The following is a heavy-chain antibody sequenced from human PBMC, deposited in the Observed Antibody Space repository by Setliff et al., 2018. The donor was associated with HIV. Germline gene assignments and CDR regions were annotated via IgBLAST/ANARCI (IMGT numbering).Heavy chain of an antibody. CDR2: IDWDDEK. Sequence: SGPTLVNPTQTLTLTCTFSGFSLSSSGMCVSWVRQPPGKALEWLARIDWDDEKYYSTSLKTRLTISKDTSKNQVVLTMTNMDPMDTATYYCAHSPIWFGELSVFLNWGQGTLVTVSS. CDR1: GFSLSSSGMC. J-gene: IGHJ4*02. CDR3: AHSPIWFGELSVFLN. V-gene: IGHV2-70*12. D-gene: IGHD3-10*01.